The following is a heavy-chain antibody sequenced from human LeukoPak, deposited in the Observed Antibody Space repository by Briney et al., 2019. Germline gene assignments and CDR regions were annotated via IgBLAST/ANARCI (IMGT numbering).Heavy chain of an antibody. D-gene: IGHD1-14*01. CDR3: ARERTHPNDAFDI. CDR2: IYYSGST. CDR1: GGSISSGDYY. J-gene: IGHJ3*02. Sequence: SQTLSLTCTVSGGSISSGDYYWSWIRQPPGKGLEWIGYIYYSGSTYYNPSLKSRVTISVDTSKNQFSMKLSSVTAADTAVYYCARERTHPNDAFDIWGQGTMVTVSS. V-gene: IGHV4-30-4*01.